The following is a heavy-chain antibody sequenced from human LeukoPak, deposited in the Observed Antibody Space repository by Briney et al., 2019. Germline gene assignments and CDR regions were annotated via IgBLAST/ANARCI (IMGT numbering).Heavy chain of an antibody. D-gene: IGHD5-18*01. Sequence: SVKVSCKASGGTFSSYAISWVRQAPGQGLEWMGGIIPIFSTANYAQKFQGRVTITTDESTSTAYMELSSLRSEDTAVYYCARSRRGYSYGLGLYYMDVWGKGTTVTVSS. V-gene: IGHV1-69*05. CDR1: GGTFSSYA. CDR2: IIPIFSTA. J-gene: IGHJ6*03. CDR3: ARSRRGYSYGLGLYYMDV.